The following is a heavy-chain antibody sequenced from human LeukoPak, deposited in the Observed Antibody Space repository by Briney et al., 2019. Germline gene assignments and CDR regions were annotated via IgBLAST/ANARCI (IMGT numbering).Heavy chain of an antibody. Sequence: ASVKVSCKASGGTSSSYAISWVRQAPGQGLEWMGGIIPIFGTANYAQKFQGRVTITTDESTSTAYMELSSLRSEDTAVYYCARGVLYDFWSGYSGRFDYWGQGTLVTVSS. CDR2: IIPIFGTA. V-gene: IGHV1-69*05. CDR1: GGTSSSYA. J-gene: IGHJ4*02. D-gene: IGHD3-3*01. CDR3: ARGVLYDFWSGYSGRFDY.